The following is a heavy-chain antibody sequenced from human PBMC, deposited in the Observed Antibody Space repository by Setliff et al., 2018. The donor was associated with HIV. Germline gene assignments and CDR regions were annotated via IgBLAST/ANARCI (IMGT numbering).Heavy chain of an antibody. D-gene: IGHD3-22*01. Sequence: SETLSLTCAVSGGSISSSNWWSWVRQPPGKGLEWIGEIYHAGSTYYNPSLKSRVTLSVDTTKNQLSLRLSSVTAADTAVYYCARQIWNESPGYGFDPWGQGTLVTVSS. V-gene: IGHV4-4*02. J-gene: IGHJ5*02. CDR1: GGSISSSNW. CDR3: ARQIWNESPGYGFDP. CDR2: IYHAGST.